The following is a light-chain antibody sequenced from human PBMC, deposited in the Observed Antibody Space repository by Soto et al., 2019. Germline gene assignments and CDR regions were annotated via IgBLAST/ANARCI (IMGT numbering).Light chain of an antibody. Sequence: EIVLTQSPGTLSLSPGERPPLSCRASQSISFYLTWYQHKPGQATRLIIYGASSRATGIPDRFSGSGSGTDFTLTISRLEPEDFAVYYCQQYVSSPWAFGQGTKVDIK. CDR2: GAS. J-gene: IGKJ1*01. CDR1: QSISFY. CDR3: QQYVSSPWA. V-gene: IGKV3-20*01.